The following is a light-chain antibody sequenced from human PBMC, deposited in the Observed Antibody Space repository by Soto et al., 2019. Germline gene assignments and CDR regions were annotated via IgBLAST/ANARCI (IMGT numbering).Light chain of an antibody. J-gene: IGKJ5*01. Sequence: EIVLTQSPGALSLSPGERATLSCRASQSVASSFLAWYQQKPGQAPRLLMYGASSRATGIPDRFSGSGSGTDFTLTISRLEPEDFAMYYCQQLLSYPITFGQGTRLEIK. CDR3: QQLLSYPIT. CDR2: GAS. V-gene: IGKV3-20*01. CDR1: QSVASSF.